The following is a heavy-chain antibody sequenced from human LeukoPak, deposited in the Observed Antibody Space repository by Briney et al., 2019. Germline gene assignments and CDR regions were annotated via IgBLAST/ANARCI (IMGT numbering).Heavy chain of an antibody. CDR2: IYTSGST. V-gene: IGHV4-61*02. CDR3: ARERIGDQD. Sequence: KPSETLSLTCTVSGGSISSGSYYWSWIRQPAGKGLEWIGRIYTSGSTNYNPSLKSRVTISVDTSKNQFSLKLSSVTAADTAVYYCARERIGDQDWGQGTLVTVSS. J-gene: IGHJ4*02. CDR1: GGSISSGSYY. D-gene: IGHD3-10*01.